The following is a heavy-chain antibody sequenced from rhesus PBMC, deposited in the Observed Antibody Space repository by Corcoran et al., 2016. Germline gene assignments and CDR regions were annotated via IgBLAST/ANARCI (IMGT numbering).Heavy chain of an antibody. V-gene: IGHV4-80*01. Sequence: QVQLQESGPGLVKPSETLSLTCAVSGASISSSWWSWIRQPPGKGLEWIGEIKGKLDSTSSHPPLKSRVTISTDAAKNQLSLILNSVTAADTAVYYCARGGYYSGSYYHSFDYWGQGVLVTVSS. J-gene: IGHJ4*01. CDR1: GASISSSW. CDR2: IKGKLDST. CDR3: ARGGYYSGSYYHSFDY. D-gene: IGHD3-16*01.